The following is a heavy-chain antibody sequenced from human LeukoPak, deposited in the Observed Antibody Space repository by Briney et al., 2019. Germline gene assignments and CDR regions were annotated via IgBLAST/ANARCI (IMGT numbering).Heavy chain of an antibody. Sequence: PGGSLRLSCAASGFTFSSYAMSWVRQAPGKGLEWVSAISGSGGSTYYADSVKGRFTISRDNSKNTLYLQMNGLRAEDTAVYYCAKDQSSTSCYPPCWFDPWGQGTLVTVSS. CDR3: AKDQSSTSCYPPCWFDP. CDR1: GFTFSSYA. J-gene: IGHJ5*02. D-gene: IGHD2-2*01. CDR2: ISGSGGST. V-gene: IGHV3-23*01.